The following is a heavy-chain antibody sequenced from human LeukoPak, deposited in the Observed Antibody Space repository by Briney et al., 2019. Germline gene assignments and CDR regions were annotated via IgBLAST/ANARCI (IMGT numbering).Heavy chain of an antibody. J-gene: IGHJ3*02. CDR1: GFTFSSYS. CDR2: ISSSSSYI. Sequence: GSLRLSCSASGFTFSSYSMNWVRQAPGKGLEWVSSISSSSSYIYYADSVKGRFTISRDNAKNSLYLQMNSLRAEDTAVYYCARDHYDFWSGYYSPDSSGDAFDIWGQGTMVTVSS. D-gene: IGHD3-3*01. V-gene: IGHV3-21*01. CDR3: ARDHYDFWSGYYSPDSSGDAFDI.